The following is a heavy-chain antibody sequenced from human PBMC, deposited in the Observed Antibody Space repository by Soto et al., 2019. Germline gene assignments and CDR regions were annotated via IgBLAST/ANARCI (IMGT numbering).Heavy chain of an antibody. CDR1: GYTFTNYG. CDR2: ISGYNGNT. D-gene: IGHD6-6*01. V-gene: IGHV1-18*01. J-gene: IGHJ4*02. Sequence: QVQLVQSGTDVKKPGASVKVSCKASGYTFTNYGISWVRQAPGQGLEWMGWISGYNGNTNYAQKFQGRVAVTADTSTNTAYMELRSLTSDDTAVYFCARDRSSSSVWGQGTLVTVSS. CDR3: ARDRSSSSV.